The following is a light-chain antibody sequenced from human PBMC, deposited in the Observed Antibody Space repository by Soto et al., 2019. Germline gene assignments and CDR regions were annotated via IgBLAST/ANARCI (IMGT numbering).Light chain of an antibody. J-gene: IGKJ1*01. Sequence: DLQMTQSPSSLSASVGDRVTITCRASQGIRNDLAWYQQKPGKGPERLIYAASSLQGGVPSRFSGSGSGTEFTLTISSLQPEDFATYYCLQHNSYPPTFGQGTKVESK. CDR1: QGIRND. CDR2: AAS. V-gene: IGKV1-17*01. CDR3: LQHNSYPPT.